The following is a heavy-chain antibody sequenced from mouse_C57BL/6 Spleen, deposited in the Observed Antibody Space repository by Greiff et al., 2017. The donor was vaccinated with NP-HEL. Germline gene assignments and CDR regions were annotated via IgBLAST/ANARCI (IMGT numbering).Heavy chain of an antibody. Sequence: EVKVVESGGGLVKPGGSLKLSCAASGFTFSDYGMHWVRQAPEKGLEWVAYISSGSSTIYYADTVKGRFNISRDNAKNTLFLQMTSLSSEDTAMYYCARTVLAHYAMDYWGQGTSVTVSS. CDR2: ISSGSSTI. V-gene: IGHV5-17*01. D-gene: IGHD4-1*01. CDR1: GFTFSDYG. CDR3: ARTVLAHYAMDY. J-gene: IGHJ4*01.